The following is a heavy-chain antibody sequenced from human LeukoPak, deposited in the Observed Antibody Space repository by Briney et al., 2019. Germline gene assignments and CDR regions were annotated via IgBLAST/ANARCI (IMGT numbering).Heavy chain of an antibody. CDR1: GDSISSSSYY. V-gene: IGHV4-39*01. Sequence: PSETLSLTCTVSGDSISSSSYYWGWNRQPPGKGLEWIGSIYYSGSTYNNPSLKSRVTISVDTSKDQFSLKLSSVTAADTAVYYCARLGGSYYADFDYWGQGTLVTVPS. CDR2: IYYSGST. J-gene: IGHJ4*02. CDR3: ARLGGSYYADFDY. D-gene: IGHD1-26*01.